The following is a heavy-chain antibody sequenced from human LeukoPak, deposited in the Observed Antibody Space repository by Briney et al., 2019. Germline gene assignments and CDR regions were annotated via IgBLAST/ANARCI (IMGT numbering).Heavy chain of an antibody. V-gene: IGHV3-49*03. CDR3: ARRLQPHYYYYGMDV. CDR2: IRSKPYGGTT. Sequence: SGGSLRLSCTASGFTFGDYTMSWFRLAPGKGLEWVGFIRSKPYGGTTEYAASVRGRFTISRDDSKSIAYLQMNSLKTEDTAVYYCARRLQPHYYYYGMDVWGQGTTVTVSS. CDR1: GFTFGDYT. J-gene: IGHJ6*02.